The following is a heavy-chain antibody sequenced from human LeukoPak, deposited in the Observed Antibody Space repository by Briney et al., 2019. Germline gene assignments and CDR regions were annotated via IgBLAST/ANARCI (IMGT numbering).Heavy chain of an antibody. J-gene: IGHJ4*02. Sequence: PGGSLRLSCAASGFTFSGSAMHWVRQASGKGLEWVGRIRSKANSYATAYAASVKGRFTISRDDSKNTAYLQMNSLKTEDTAVYYCTRPGYIAVAGTDYWGQGTLVTVSS. CDR1: GFTFSGSA. CDR2: IRSKANSYAT. CDR3: TRPGYIAVAGTDY. D-gene: IGHD6-19*01. V-gene: IGHV3-73*01.